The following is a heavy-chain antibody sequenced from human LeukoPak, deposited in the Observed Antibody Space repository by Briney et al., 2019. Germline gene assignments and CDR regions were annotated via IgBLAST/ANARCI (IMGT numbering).Heavy chain of an antibody. V-gene: IGHV3-15*07. CDR2: IKSKTDGGTT. J-gene: IGHJ4*02. CDR1: GFTFSNAW. CDR3: TTDLEFPDGYNPN. D-gene: IGHD5-24*01. Sequence: GGSLRLSCAASGFTFSNAWMNWVRQAPGKGLEWVGRIKSKTDGGTTDYAAPLKGRFTISRDDSKNTLYLQMNSLKTEDTAVYYCTTDLEFPDGYNPNWGQGTLVTVSS.